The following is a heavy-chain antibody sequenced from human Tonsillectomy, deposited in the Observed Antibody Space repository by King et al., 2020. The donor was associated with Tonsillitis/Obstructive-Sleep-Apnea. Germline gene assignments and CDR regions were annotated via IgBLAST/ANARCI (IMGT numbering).Heavy chain of an antibody. CDR2: INPSSGVA. Sequence: QLVQSGAEVKTPGASVKVSCKASGYTFTSYYIHWVRQARGQGLDGLGIINPSSGVATYAQKFQGRVTMIIDTSASTVYLQLSSLRSEDTAVYYCARDDVVGRYIDSWGQGTLVTVSS. J-gene: IGHJ4*02. CDR3: ARDDVVGRYIDS. D-gene: IGHD1-14*01. CDR1: GYTFTSYY. V-gene: IGHV1-46*01.